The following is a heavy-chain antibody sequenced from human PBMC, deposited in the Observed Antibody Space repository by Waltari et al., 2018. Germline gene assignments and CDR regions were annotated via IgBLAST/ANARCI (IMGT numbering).Heavy chain of an antibody. D-gene: IGHD3-9*01. Sequence: EVQLVESGGGLVKPGGSLSLSCAASGFTFSNAWMRWVRQAPGKGLEWVGRIKSKTDGGTTDYAAPVKGRFTISRDDSKNTLYLQMNSLKTEDTAVYYCTTHYDILTGPVYWGQGTLVTVSS. V-gene: IGHV3-15*01. CDR1: GFTFSNAW. CDR2: IKSKTDGGTT. CDR3: TTHYDILTGPVY. J-gene: IGHJ4*02.